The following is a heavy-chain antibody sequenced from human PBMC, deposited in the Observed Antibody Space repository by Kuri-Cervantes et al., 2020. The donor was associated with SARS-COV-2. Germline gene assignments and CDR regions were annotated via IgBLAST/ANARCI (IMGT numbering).Heavy chain of an antibody. Sequence: SETLSLTCSVSGGSIDSSSYYWGWIRQPPGKGLEWIGNMYYGGSTYYNPSLKSRVTISVDTSKNQFSLKLSSVTAADTAVYYCARGDSSGYGWFDPWGQGTLVTVSS. J-gene: IGHJ5*02. CDR1: GGSIDSSSYY. D-gene: IGHD3-22*01. CDR3: ARGDSSGYGWFDP. V-gene: IGHV4-39*07. CDR2: MYYGGST.